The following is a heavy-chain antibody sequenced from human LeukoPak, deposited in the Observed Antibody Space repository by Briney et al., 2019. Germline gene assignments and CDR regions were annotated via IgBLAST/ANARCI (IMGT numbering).Heavy chain of an antibody. CDR1: GGSISSYY. CDR3: ARERYFDWLSPSGWFDP. D-gene: IGHD3-9*01. V-gene: IGHV4-59*01. Sequence: SETLSLTCTVSGGSISSYYWSWIRQPPGKGLEWIGYIYYSGSTNYNPSLKSRVTISVDTSKNQFSLKLSSVTAADTAVYYCARERYFDWLSPSGWFDPWGQGTLVTASS. CDR2: IYYSGST. J-gene: IGHJ5*02.